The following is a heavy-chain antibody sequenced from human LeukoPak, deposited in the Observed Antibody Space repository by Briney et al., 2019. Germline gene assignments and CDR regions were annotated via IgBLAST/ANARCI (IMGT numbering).Heavy chain of an antibody. D-gene: IGHD6-13*01. V-gene: IGHV3-21*03. CDR1: GFTFSSYS. J-gene: IGHJ5*02. Sequence: PGGSLRLSCAASGFTFSSYSMNWVRQAPGKGLEWVSSISSSSSYIYYADSVKGRFTISRDNAKNSLNLQMNSLRAEDTAVYYCARDWSVDIAAAATDWFDPWGQGTLVTVSS. CDR2: ISSSSSYI. CDR3: ARDWSVDIAAAATDWFDP.